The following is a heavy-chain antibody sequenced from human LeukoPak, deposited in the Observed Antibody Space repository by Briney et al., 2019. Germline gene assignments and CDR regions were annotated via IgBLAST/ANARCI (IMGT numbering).Heavy chain of an antibody. Sequence: GGSLRLSCAASGFTFSDAWMSWFRQAPGEGLEWFGSIKSTTDGGTTDYAAPVKGRFTISRDESKNTLYLQMNSLQTEDTAVYYCTSSSAEEWLFDCWGQGTPVTVSS. D-gene: IGHD6-19*01. CDR3: TSSSAEEWLFDC. CDR2: IKSTTDGGTT. CDR1: GFTFSDAW. V-gene: IGHV3-15*01. J-gene: IGHJ4*02.